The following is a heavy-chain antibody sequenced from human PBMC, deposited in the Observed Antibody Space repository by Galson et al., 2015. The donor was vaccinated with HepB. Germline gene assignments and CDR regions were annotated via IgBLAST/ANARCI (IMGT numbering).Heavy chain of an antibody. D-gene: IGHD5-12*01. V-gene: IGHV4-59*02. CDR3: ARAIRYSAYDY. Sequence: TLSLTCTVSGGSVSGYYWSWIRQPPGKDLEWIGEIYSSGTTYYSPSLESRLTISVDTSKNQFSLRLRSVTAADTAFYFCARAIRYSAYDYWGQGILVTVSS. CDR2: IYSSGTT. CDR1: GGSVSGYY. J-gene: IGHJ4*01.